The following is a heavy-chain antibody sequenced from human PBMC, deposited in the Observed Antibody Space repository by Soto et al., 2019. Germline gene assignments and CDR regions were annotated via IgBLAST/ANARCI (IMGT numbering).Heavy chain of an antibody. D-gene: IGHD3-9*01. J-gene: IGHJ4*02. CDR2: VNPNSGDT. V-gene: IGHV1-8*01. CDR3: ARTGFLDWFLDF. Sequence: QVQLVQSGAEVKKPGASVKVSCKASGYTFSSYDITWVRQAAGQGLEWMGWVNPNSGDTDYAQKFQGRVTMTRDTSRRTAYMELSSLRSEDSSVYYCARTGFLDWFLDFWGQGTLVTVSS. CDR1: GYTFSSYD.